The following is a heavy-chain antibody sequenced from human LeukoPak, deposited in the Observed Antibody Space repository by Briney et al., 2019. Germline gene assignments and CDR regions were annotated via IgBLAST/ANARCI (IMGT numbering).Heavy chain of an antibody. Sequence: ASVKVSCKASGYTFISYYMHWVRQALGQGLECMGIINPSGDTTSYAQKFQDRVTMTRDTSTSTVYMELSSLRSEDTAVYYCARETRSLVIGAAAGPWNYWGQGTLVTVSS. D-gene: IGHD6-13*01. CDR3: ARETRSLVIGAAAGPWNY. V-gene: IGHV1-46*01. CDR1: GYTFISYY. J-gene: IGHJ4*02. CDR2: INPSGDTT.